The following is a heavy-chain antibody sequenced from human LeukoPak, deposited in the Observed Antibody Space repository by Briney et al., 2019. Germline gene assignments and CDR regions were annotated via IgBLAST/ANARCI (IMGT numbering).Heavy chain of an antibody. Sequence: SETLSLTCTASGGSISSYYWSWIRQPPGKGLEWIGYIYYSRSTNYNPSLKSRVTISVDTSKNQFSLKLSSVTAADTAVYYCARPYGSGSFSYMDVWGKGTTVTVSS. CDR3: ARPYGSGSFSYMDV. J-gene: IGHJ6*03. V-gene: IGHV4-59*01. CDR1: GGSISSYY. D-gene: IGHD3-10*01. CDR2: IYYSRST.